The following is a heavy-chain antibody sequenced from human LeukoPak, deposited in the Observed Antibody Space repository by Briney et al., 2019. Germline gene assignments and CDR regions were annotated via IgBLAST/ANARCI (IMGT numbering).Heavy chain of an antibody. D-gene: IGHD3-3*01. CDR1: GFTFSSDA. J-gene: IGHJ4*02. Sequence: GRSLRLSCAASGFTFSSDAMSCVRQSPGKGLEWFSAISGSVGITDYADSVKSRFTISRANSKHRPYLQMNSMSHEDTDVYYCATAWRVLRFLAWSPLGYFDYWGQGTLVTVSS. CDR3: ATAWRVLRFLAWSPLGYFDY. V-gene: IGHV3-23*01. CDR2: ISGSVGIT.